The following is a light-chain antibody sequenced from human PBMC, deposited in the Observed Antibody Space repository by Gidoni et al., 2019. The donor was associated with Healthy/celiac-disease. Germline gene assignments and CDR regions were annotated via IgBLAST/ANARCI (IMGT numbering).Light chain of an antibody. J-gene: IGLJ2*01. V-gene: IGLV3-1*01. CDR3: QAWDSSTAVV. CDR1: NLGDKY. Sequence: SYGRTQPPSVSVSPGQTTSITCSGDNLGDKYACWYQQRPGQSPVLVIYQDSKRSSGIPERFSVSNAGHTATLTISGTQAVDDADYYCQAWDSSTAVVFGGGTKLTVL. CDR2: QDS.